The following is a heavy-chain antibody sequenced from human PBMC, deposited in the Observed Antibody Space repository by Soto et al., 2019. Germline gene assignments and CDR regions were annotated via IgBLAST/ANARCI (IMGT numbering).Heavy chain of an antibody. Sequence: QVQLVESGGGVVQPGRSLRLSCAASGFTFSSYGMHWVRQAPGKGLEWVAVIWYDGSNKYYADSVKGRFTISRDNSKNTLYLQMNSLRAEDTAVYYCARDVAAAHRGSYYFDYWGQGTLVTVSS. CDR3: ARDVAAAHRGSYYFDY. V-gene: IGHV3-33*01. CDR2: IWYDGSNK. D-gene: IGHD6-13*01. J-gene: IGHJ4*02. CDR1: GFTFSSYG.